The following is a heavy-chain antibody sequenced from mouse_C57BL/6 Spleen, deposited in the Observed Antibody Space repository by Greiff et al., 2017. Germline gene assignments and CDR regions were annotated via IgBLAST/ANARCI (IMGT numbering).Heavy chain of an antibody. CDR1: GYTFTDYY. J-gene: IGHJ2*01. D-gene: IGHD2-1*01. Sequence: EVQLQQSGPELVKPGASVKISCKASGYTFTDYYMNWVKQSHGKSLEWIGDINPNNGGTSYNQKFKGKATLTVDKSSSTAYMELRSLTSEDSAVYYCARRIYYAYFDYWGQGTTLTVSS. CDR2: INPNNGGT. CDR3: ARRIYYAYFDY. V-gene: IGHV1-26*01.